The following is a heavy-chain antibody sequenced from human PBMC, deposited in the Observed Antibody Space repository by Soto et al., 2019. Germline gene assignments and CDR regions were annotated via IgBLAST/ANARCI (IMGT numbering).Heavy chain of an antibody. D-gene: IGHD5-12*01. V-gene: IGHV3-66*01. CDR1: GFTVSSNY. Sequence: EVQLVESGGGLVQPGGPLRLSCAASGFTVSSNYMSWVRQAPGKGLEWVSVIYSGGSTYYADSVKGRFTISRDNSKNTLYLQMNSLRAEDTAVYYCARGLYSGWHYFDYWGQGTLVTVSS. CDR2: IYSGGST. J-gene: IGHJ4*02. CDR3: ARGLYSGWHYFDY.